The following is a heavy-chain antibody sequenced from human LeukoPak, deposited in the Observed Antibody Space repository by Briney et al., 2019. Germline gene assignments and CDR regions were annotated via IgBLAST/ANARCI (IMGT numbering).Heavy chain of an antibody. J-gene: IGHJ4*02. CDR3: ARDRMKSGSYYFDY. CDR2: ISGMSSII. Sequence: GGSLRLSSAASAFTFSDYSMNWGRQAPGKGLGWVSYISGMSSIIYSADSVKGRFTISRDNAKNSIYLQMNSLRAEDTAVYYCARDRMKSGSYYFDYWVPGSLVTVSS. CDR1: AFTFSDYS. D-gene: IGHD1-26*01. V-gene: IGHV3-48*01.